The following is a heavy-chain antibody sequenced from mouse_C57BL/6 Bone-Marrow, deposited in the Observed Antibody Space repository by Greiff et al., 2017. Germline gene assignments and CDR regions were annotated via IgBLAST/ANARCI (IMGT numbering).Heavy chain of an antibody. CDR3: ARGDYSRGYFDV. D-gene: IGHD1-1*01. Sequence: VQLQQPGTELVKPGASVKLSCKASGYTFTSYWMHWVKQRPGQGLEWIGNINPSNGGTNYNEKFKSKATLTVDKSSSTADMQRSGLTSEDSAVYYCARGDYSRGYFDVWGTGTTVTVSS. J-gene: IGHJ1*03. CDR1: GYTFTSYW. CDR2: INPSNGGT. V-gene: IGHV1-53*01.